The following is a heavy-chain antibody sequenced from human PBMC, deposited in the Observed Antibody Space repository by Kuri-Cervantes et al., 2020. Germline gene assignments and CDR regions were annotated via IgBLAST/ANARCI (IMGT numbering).Heavy chain of an antibody. CDR3: AKVVDFDY. D-gene: IGHD2-15*01. Sequence: GESLKISCAASGFTFSSHAMSWVRQAPAKGLEWFSAISASGGSTYYADSVKGRFTISRDNSKNTLYLQMNSLRAEDTAVYYCAKVVDFDYWGQGTLVTVSS. J-gene: IGHJ4*02. CDR2: ISASGGST. V-gene: IGHV3-23*01. CDR1: GFTFSSHA.